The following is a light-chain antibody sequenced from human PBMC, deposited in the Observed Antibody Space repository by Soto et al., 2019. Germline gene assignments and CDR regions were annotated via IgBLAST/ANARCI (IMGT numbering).Light chain of an antibody. CDR2: DVS. Sequence: QSALTQPASVSGSPGQSITISCTGTSSDVGGYNCVSWYQQHPGKAPKLMIYDVSNRPSGVSNRFSGSKSGNTASLTISGLQAEDEADYYCSSYTSSSTLVFGGVTKLTVL. CDR3: SSYTSSSTLV. CDR1: SSDVGGYNC. J-gene: IGLJ2*01. V-gene: IGLV2-14*01.